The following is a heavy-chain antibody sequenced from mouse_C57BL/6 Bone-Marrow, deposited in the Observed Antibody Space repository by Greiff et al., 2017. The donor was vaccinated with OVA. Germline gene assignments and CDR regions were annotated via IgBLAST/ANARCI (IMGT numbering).Heavy chain of an antibody. J-gene: IGHJ2*01. CDR3: ASEWIYYGYDVVY. D-gene: IGHD2-2*01. V-gene: IGHV14-3*01. CDR1: GFNIKNTY. Sequence: VQLQQSVAELVRPGASVTLSCTASGFNIKNTYMHWVKQRPEQGLEWIGRIDPANGNTKYAPKFQGQATITADTTSHTAYLLLSSLTSEDTAIYYCASEWIYYGYDVVYWGQGTTLTVSS. CDR2: IDPANGNT.